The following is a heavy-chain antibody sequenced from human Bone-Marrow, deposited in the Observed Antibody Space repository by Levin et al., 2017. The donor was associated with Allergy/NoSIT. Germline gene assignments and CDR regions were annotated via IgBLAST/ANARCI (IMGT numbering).Heavy chain of an antibody. J-gene: IGHJ4*02. D-gene: IGHD1-14*01. CDR2: ISWADYP. CDR1: GFSLSTNGVA. CDR3: ARRLSSNRLDFDY. V-gene: IGHV2-5*02. Sequence: SGPTLVKPTQTLTLTCTFSGFSLSTNGVAVAWIRQPPGKALEWLALISWADYPLSSPSLESRLTITKDTSKNQVVLTMTNMDPVDTATYYCARRLSSNRLDFDYWGQGTLVTVSS.